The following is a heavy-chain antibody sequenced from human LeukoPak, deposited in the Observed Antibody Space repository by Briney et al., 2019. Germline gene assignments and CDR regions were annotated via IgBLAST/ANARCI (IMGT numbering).Heavy chain of an antibody. Sequence: ASVKVSRKSSVYTFTSYNINWVRQATGQGLEWMGSMNPNSGNTGYAKKFQGRVTMTRNTSISTAYMELSSLRSEDTAVYYCAIVNCNYKGRRGYYVNDDYWGQGTLVTVSS. D-gene: IGHD1-26*01. J-gene: IGHJ4*02. CDR3: AIVNCNYKGRRGYYVNDDY. V-gene: IGHV1-8*01. CDR2: MNPNSGNT. CDR1: VYTFTSYN.